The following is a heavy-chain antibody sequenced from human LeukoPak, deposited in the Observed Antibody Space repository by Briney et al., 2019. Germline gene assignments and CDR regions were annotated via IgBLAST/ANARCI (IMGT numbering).Heavy chain of an antibody. V-gene: IGHV4-38-2*02. CDR2: ISHSGTT. Sequence: SETLSLTCAVSGYSITSGFSWGWIRQPPGKGLEWMGTISHSGTTDYKSTLESRLTISMDTSKNLFSLRLTSVTAADTAVYYCAREGAVPGIDPWGQGTLVTVSS. D-gene: IGHD3-16*01. CDR3: AREGAVPGIDP. J-gene: IGHJ5*02. CDR1: GYSITSGFS.